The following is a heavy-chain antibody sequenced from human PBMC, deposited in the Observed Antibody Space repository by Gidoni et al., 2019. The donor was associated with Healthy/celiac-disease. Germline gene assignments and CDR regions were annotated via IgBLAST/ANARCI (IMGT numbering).Heavy chain of an antibody. D-gene: IGHD3-9*01. J-gene: IGHJ4*02. CDR2: INHSGST. CDR1: GGSFSGYY. CDR3: ARGILRYFDWSHYYFDY. Sequence: QVQLQQWGAGLLKPSETLSLTCAVYGGSFSGYYWSWIRQPPGKGLEWIGEINHSGSTTYNPSLKSRVTISVDTSKNQFSLKLSSVTAADTAVYYCARGILRYFDWSHYYFDYWGQGTLVTVSS. V-gene: IGHV4-34*01.